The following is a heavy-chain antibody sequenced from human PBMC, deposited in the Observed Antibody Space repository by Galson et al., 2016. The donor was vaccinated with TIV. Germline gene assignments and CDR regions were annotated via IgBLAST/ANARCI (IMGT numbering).Heavy chain of an antibody. D-gene: IGHD3-3*01. CDR2: ISGNSRYI. Sequence: SLRLSCAASGFTFGTYTMNWVRLTPGKGLEWVASISGNSRYIYYTDSLMGRSTISRDNSKNLLSLHMNSLGVEDTAIYYCASEPTVFGVLSGLDSWGPGTLVTVSS. CDR1: GFTFGTYT. J-gene: IGHJ4*02. V-gene: IGHV3-21*06. CDR3: ASEPTVFGVLSGLDS.